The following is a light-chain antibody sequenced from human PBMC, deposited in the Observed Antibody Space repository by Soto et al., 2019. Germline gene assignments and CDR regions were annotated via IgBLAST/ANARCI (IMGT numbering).Light chain of an antibody. CDR2: STN. CDR1: SGSVSTSHF. J-gene: IGLJ3*02. V-gene: IGLV8-61*01. CDR3: GLHTDDGTWV. Sequence: QTVVTQEPSFSVSPGGTVTVTCGLSSGSVSTSHFPSWFQQTPGQAPRTLIYSTNIRSSGVPARFSGSILGNKAALTIAGAQAYDETDYYCGLHTDDGTWVFGGGTKLTVL.